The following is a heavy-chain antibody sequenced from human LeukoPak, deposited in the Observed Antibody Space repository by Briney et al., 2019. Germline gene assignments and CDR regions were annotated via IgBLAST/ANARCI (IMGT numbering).Heavy chain of an antibody. D-gene: IGHD3-22*01. J-gene: IGHJ4*02. V-gene: IGHV3-7*01. CDR1: GFTFSNYW. CDR3: ARGGVPKNYDTSGYPYYFDY. Sequence: GGSLRLSCAASGFTFSNYWMSWVRQAPGKGLEWVANIKQDGSEKYYVDSVKGRFTISRDNAKNSLSLQMNSLRAEDTAVYYCARGGVPKNYDTSGYPYYFDYWGQGTLVTVSS. CDR2: IKQDGSEK.